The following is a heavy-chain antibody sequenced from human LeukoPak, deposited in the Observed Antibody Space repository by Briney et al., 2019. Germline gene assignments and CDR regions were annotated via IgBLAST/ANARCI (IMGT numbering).Heavy chain of an antibody. J-gene: IGHJ4*02. D-gene: IGHD3-22*01. CDR1: GFTFSGSA. CDR2: IRSKANSYAT. CDR3: TRQGDYDRNY. Sequence: GGSLRLSCAASGFTFSGSAMHWVRQASGKGLEWVGRIRSKANSYATAYAASVKGRFTISRDDSKNTAYLQMNSLKTEDTAVYYCTRQGDYDRNYWGQGTLVTVSS. V-gene: IGHV3-73*01.